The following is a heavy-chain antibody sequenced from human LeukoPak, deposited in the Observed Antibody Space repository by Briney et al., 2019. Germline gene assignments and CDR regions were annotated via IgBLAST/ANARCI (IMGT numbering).Heavy chain of an antibody. D-gene: IGHD6-19*01. CDR1: GFTFSGSV. Sequence: GGSLRLSCAASGFTFSGSVMHWVRRASGKGLEWVGRITSKPNSYATVYAASVKGRFTISSDESKNTAYLQMNSLKTEDTAVYYCTSGSGWYSPDYWGQGTLVTVSS. V-gene: IGHV3-73*01. J-gene: IGHJ4*02. CDR2: ITSKPNSYAT. CDR3: TSGSGWYSPDY.